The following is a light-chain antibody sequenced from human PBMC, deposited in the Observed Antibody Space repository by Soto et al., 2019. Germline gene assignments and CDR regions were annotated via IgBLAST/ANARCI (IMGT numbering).Light chain of an antibody. J-gene: IGKJ1*01. CDR3: QQYHSPPLT. Sequence: DIVLRQSPGTLSLSPGQRATLSCRASQNIRSNYIAWFQQKPGQPPRLLIYGAINRATGIPARFSGSGSGTEFSPTISSLEPEDFVVYYCQQYHSPPLTFGPGTKVEIK. V-gene: IGKV3-20*01. CDR1: QNIRSNY. CDR2: GAI.